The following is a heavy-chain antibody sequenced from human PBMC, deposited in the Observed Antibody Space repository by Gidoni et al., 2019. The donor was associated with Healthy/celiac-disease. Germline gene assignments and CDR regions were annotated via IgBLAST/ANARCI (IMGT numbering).Heavy chain of an antibody. CDR1: GFTFGDYA. CDR3: TREMEPIAVAGHFDY. Sequence: EVQLVESGGGLVQPGRSLRLSCTASGFTFGDYAMSWVRQAPGKGLEWVGFIRSKAYGGTTEYAASVKGRFTISRDDSKSIAYLQMNSLKTEDTAVYYCTREMEPIAVAGHFDYWGQGTLVTVSS. V-gene: IGHV3-49*04. D-gene: IGHD6-19*01. J-gene: IGHJ4*02. CDR2: IRSKAYGGTT.